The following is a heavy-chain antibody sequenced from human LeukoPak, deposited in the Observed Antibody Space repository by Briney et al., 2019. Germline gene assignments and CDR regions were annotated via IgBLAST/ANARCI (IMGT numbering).Heavy chain of an antibody. Sequence: GRSLRLSCAASGFTFSSYAMHWARQAPGKGLEWVAVISYDGSNKYYADSVKGRFTISRDNSKNTLYLQMNSLRAEDTAVYYCARDSAVGATFFDYWGQRTLVTVSS. CDR3: ARDSAVGATFFDY. D-gene: IGHD1-26*01. V-gene: IGHV3-30-3*01. CDR2: ISYDGSNK. J-gene: IGHJ4*02. CDR1: GFTFSSYA.